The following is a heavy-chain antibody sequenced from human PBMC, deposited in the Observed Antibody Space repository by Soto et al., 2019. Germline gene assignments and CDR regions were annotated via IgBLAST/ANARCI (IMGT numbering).Heavy chain of an antibody. CDR3: EKVVGVTGGY. J-gene: IGHJ4*02. V-gene: IGHV3-23*01. Sequence: EVQLLESGGGLVQPGGSLRLSCVASGFTFSNYAMSWVRQAPGKGLERVSSISGSGGNTNYAAYMKGRFTVSRDNSKNTLYLQMDSMRAEDTAVYFCEKVVGVTGGYWGKGALVTVS. D-gene: IGHD1-26*01. CDR2: ISGSGGNT. CDR1: GFTFSNYA.